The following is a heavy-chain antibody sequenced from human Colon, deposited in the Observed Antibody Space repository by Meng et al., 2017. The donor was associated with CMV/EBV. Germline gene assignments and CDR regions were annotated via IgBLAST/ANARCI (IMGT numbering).Heavy chain of an antibody. J-gene: IGHJ4*02. Sequence: TLSLTCVISGDSVSSTTVGWNWIRQSPSRGLEWLGRIYYRSRWLDDYAVSVKGRITIDADTSQNQISLQLSSVTPEDTAVYYCARRHSSGWYYFDSWGQGTLVTVSS. V-gene: IGHV6-1*01. D-gene: IGHD6-19*01. CDR1: GDSVSSTTVG. CDR2: IYYRSRWLD. CDR3: ARRHSSGWYYFDS.